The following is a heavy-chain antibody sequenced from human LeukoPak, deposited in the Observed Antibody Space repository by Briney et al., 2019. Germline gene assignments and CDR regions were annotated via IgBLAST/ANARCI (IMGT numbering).Heavy chain of an antibody. D-gene: IGHD3-22*01. V-gene: IGHV4-34*01. CDR2: INHSGST. Sequence: SETLSLTCAVYGGSFSGYYWSWIRQPPGKGLEWIGEINHSGSTNYNPSLKSRVTISVDTSKNQFSLKLSSVTAADTAVYYCARANNIHYYDSSGYYALWYYYYYMDVWGKGTSVTVSS. J-gene: IGHJ6*03. CDR3: ARANNIHYYDSSGYYALWYYYYYMDV. CDR1: GGSFSGYY.